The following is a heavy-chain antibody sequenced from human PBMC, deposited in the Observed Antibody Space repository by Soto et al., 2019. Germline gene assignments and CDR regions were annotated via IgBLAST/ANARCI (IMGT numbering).Heavy chain of an antibody. D-gene: IGHD3-16*02. J-gene: IGHJ6*02. Sequence: ASVKVSCKVSGYTLTELSMHWVRQAPGKGLEWMGGFDPEDGERMYAQKFQGRVTMTEDTSTNTAYMELSSLRSEDTAVYYCATDLGALDVIDFWGQGTTVIVSS. CDR1: GYTLTELS. CDR2: FDPEDGER. CDR3: ATDLGALDVIDF. V-gene: IGHV1-24*01.